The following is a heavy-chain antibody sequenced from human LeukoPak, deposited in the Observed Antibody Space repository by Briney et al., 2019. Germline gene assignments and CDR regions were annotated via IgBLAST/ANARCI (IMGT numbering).Heavy chain of an antibody. CDR2: ISGSGGDT. J-gene: IGHJ4*02. CDR1: GLTFSSYV. V-gene: IGHV3-23*01. Sequence: GGSLRLSCAASGLTFSSYVMNWVRQAPGKGLEWVSISGSGGDTYYADSVKGRFTISRDNSKNTLYLQMNSLRAEDTAVYYCAKARGATYGTYYFDYWGQGTLVTVSS. D-gene: IGHD4/OR15-4a*01. CDR3: AKARGATYGTYYFDY.